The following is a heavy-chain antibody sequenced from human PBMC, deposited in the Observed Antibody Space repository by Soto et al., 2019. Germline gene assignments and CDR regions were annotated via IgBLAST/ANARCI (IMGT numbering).Heavy chain of an antibody. CDR3: ARLGIVVVPAAIAD. CDR1: GGSISSGDYY. J-gene: IGHJ4*02. CDR2: IYYSGST. Sequence: SETLSLTCTVSGGSISSGDYYWSWIRQPPGKGLEWIGYIYYSGSTYYNPSLKSRVTISVDTSKNQFSLKLSSVTAADTAVYYCARLGIVVVPAAIADWGQGTLVTVSS. D-gene: IGHD2-2*01. V-gene: IGHV4-30-4*01.